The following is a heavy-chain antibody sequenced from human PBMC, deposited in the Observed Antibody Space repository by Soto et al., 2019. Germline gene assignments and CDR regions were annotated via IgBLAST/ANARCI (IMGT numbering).Heavy chain of an antibody. CDR1: GFTFSSYG. J-gene: IGHJ2*01. Sequence: VQLVESGGGVVQPGRSLRLSCAASGFTFSSYGMHWVRQAPGKGLEWVAVISYDGSTKYYADSVKGRFTISRDNSKNTLYLQMNSLRAEDTAVYYCAKEGHGSGSYPNEYWYFDLWGRGTLVTVSS. CDR2: ISYDGSTK. CDR3: AKEGHGSGSYPNEYWYFDL. D-gene: IGHD3-10*01. V-gene: IGHV3-30*18.